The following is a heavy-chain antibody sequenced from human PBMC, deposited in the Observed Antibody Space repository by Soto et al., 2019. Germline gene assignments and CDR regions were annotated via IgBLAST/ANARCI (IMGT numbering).Heavy chain of an antibody. V-gene: IGHV3-49*03. CDR1: GFTFGDYA. D-gene: IGHD1-26*01. Sequence: PGGSLRLSCTASGFTFGDYAMSWFRQAPGKGLEWVGFIRSKAYGGTTEYAASVKGRFTISRDDSKSIAYLQMNSLKTEDTAVYYCTRGRAVLVGAFPRAAFDIWGQGTMVTVSS. CDR2: IRSKAYGGTT. J-gene: IGHJ3*02. CDR3: TRGRAVLVGAFPRAAFDI.